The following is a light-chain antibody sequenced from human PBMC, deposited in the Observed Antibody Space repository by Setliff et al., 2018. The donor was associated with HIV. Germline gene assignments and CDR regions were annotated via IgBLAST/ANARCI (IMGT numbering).Light chain of an antibody. J-gene: IGLJ2*01. V-gene: IGLV2-11*01. CDR3: CSYAGNYIRI. CDR1: TSDVADDNY. CDR2: DFN. Sequence: QSALTQPRSVSGSPGQSVTISCNGSTSDVADDNYVSWYQHHPGKGPKLMIFDFNKRPSGVPDRFSGSKSDNTASLTISGLQTEDEADYYCCSYAGNYIRIFGGGTKVTVL.